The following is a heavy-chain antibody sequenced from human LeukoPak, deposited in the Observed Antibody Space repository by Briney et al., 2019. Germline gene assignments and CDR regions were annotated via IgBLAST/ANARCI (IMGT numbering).Heavy chain of an antibody. J-gene: IGHJ4*02. CDR3: ARDSYVLDYYDRQRWAYYFDY. CDR1: GFTVSSNY. V-gene: IGHV3-66*01. CDR2: IYSGGDT. Sequence: QSGGSLRLSCAASGFTVSSNYMGWVRQAPGKGLEWVSVIYSGGDTYYADSVKGRFTISRDNSKNMIYLEMSSLKAEDTAVYYCARDSYVLDYYDRQRWAYYFDYWGQGTLVTVSS. D-gene: IGHD3-22*01.